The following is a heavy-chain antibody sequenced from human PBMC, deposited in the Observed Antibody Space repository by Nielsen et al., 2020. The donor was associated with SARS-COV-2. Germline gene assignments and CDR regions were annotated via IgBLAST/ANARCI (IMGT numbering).Heavy chain of an antibody. CDR1: GFIFSSYA. V-gene: IGHV3-23*01. J-gene: IGHJ3*01. CDR3: ASKVDTLHAFDV. D-gene: IGHD2-15*01. CDR2: IRGSGGST. Sequence: GGSLRLSCEASGFIFSSYAMSWVRQAPGKGLEWVSGIRGSGGSTDYADSVKGRFTISRDNPKKTLSLQMNSLRLEDTAVYFCASKVDTLHAFDVWGQGTMVTVSS.